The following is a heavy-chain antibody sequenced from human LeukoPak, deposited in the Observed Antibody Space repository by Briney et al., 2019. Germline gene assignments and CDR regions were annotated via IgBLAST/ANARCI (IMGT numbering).Heavy chain of an antibody. D-gene: IGHD5-24*01. CDR1: GFTFSNYW. J-gene: IGHJ4*02. Sequence: PGGSLRVSCAASGFTFSNYWMSWVRQAPGNGLEWVANIKQDGSEQYYADSVKGRFTISRDNAKSSLYLQMNSLRAEDTAVYYCARFKDGYVYWGQGTLVTVSP. CDR3: ARFKDGYVY. CDR2: IKQDGSEQ. V-gene: IGHV3-7*01.